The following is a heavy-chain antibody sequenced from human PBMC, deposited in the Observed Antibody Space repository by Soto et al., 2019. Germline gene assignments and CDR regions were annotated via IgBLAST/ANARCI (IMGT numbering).Heavy chain of an antibody. J-gene: IGHJ4*02. CDR1: GDSFNSGNYF. Sequence: SETRSLTCTVAGDSFNSGNYFWSWIRHPPGKGLEWIGNVYYSVTTNYSPSLKSRVTISGDMSRNHCSLKLTSVTAADAAVYYCARDSVITPRVCDSWGQGKIVNVSS. CDR2: VYYSVTT. CDR3: ARDSVITPRVCDS. D-gene: IGHD1-20*01. V-gene: IGHV4-61*01.